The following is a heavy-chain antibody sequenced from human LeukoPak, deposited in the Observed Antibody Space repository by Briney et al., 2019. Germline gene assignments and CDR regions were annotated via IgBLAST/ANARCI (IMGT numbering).Heavy chain of an antibody. CDR1: GGTFSSYA. D-gene: IGHD3-10*01. Sequence: ASVKVSCKASGGTFSSYAISWVRQAPGQGLEWMGRIIPILGIANYAQKFQGRVTITADKSTSTAYMELSSLRSEDTAVYYCASREYYYGSGSYFANWFAPWGQGTLVTVSS. J-gene: IGHJ5*02. CDR3: ASREYYYGSGSYFANWFAP. V-gene: IGHV1-69*04. CDR2: IIPILGIA.